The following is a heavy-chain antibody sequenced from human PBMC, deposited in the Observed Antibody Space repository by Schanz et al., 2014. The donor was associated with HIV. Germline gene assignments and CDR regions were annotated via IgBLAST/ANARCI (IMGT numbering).Heavy chain of an antibody. CDR1: GFTFSSNG. V-gene: IGHV4-31*02. D-gene: IGHD3-22*01. CDR2: IYYSGST. J-gene: IGHJ6*02. Sequence: VQLLDSGGGLVQPGGSLRLSCSASGFTFSSNGMHWVRQHPGKGLEWIGYIYYSGSTYYNPSLKSRVTMSVDTSENHFSLKLSSATVADTAVYYCARGEGYYYDSSGFPLASGMDVWGQGTTVTVSS. CDR3: ARGEGYYYDSSGFPLASGMDV.